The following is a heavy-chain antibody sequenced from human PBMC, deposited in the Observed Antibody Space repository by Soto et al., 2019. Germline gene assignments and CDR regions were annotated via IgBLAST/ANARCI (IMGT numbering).Heavy chain of an antibody. J-gene: IGHJ4*02. CDR3: AVALYYDILTGYSTPYYFDY. V-gene: IGHV1-69*13. Sequence: SVKVSCKASGGTFSSYAISWVRQAPGQGLEWMGGIIPIFGTANYAQKFQGRVTITADESTSTAYMELSSLRSEDTAVYYCAVALYYDILTGYSTPYYFDYWGQGTLVTVSS. CDR1: GGTFSSYA. D-gene: IGHD3-9*01. CDR2: IIPIFGTA.